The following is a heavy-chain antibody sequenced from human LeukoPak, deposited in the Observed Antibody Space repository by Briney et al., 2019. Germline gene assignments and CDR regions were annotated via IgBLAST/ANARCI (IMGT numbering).Heavy chain of an antibody. J-gene: IGHJ5*02. CDR3: ARGHPPAA. CDR2: IKQDGSEK. CDR1: GFTFSSFW. V-gene: IGHV3-7*01. D-gene: IGHD6-13*01. Sequence: PGGSLRLSCAASGFTFSSFWMNWLRQAPGKGLEWVANIKQDGSEKYYADSVKGRFTISRDNAKNSLFLQMNSLRAEDTAVYYCARGHPPAAWGQGTLVTVSS.